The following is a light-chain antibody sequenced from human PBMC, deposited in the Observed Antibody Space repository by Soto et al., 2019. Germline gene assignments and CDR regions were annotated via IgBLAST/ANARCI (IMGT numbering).Light chain of an antibody. CDR1: QSINNY. Sequence: DIQMTQSPSTLSASIGDRVTITCRASQSINNYLAWYQQRPGKAPQLLMYDASSLKTGIPSRFSGSGSGTEFTLTISSLQPDDFATCYCQQYNGYPYTFGQGTRLEIK. J-gene: IGKJ2*01. CDR3: QQYNGYPYT. CDR2: DAS. V-gene: IGKV1-5*01.